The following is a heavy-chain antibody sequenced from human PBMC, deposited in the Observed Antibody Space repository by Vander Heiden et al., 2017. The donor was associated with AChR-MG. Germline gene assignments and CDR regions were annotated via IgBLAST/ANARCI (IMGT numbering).Heavy chain of an antibody. V-gene: IGHV4-4*07. J-gene: IGHJ5*02. CDR1: GRPISRWY. CDR2: LYTSGRT. D-gene: IGHD6-13*01. CDR3: ARVIVEAAGTLGHWFDP. Sequence: QVQLQESGPGLAKPSETLSLTRPVSGRPISRWYWTWIRQPAGTGMEWIGRLYTSGRTNCNPSLKSRVTMSVDTTKNQFSLKLGSVTAAAAAVYYSARVIVEAAGTLGHWFDPWGQGPLVTVSS.